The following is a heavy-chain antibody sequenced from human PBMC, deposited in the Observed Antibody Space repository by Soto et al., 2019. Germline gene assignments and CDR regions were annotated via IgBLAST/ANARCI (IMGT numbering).Heavy chain of an antibody. CDR2: VSTNDDRT. D-gene: IGHD3-22*01. Sequence: ASVKVSCKTSGYTFTAYGLAWLRQAPGQRPEWMGWVSTNDDRTNYAQKFQGRVTMTTDRSTTTTYMELRSLRADDTAVYYCTRELNTESSAYYSFAYWGQGTLVTVSS. CDR3: TRELNTESSAYYSFAY. J-gene: IGHJ4*02. CDR1: GYTFTAYG. V-gene: IGHV1-18*01.